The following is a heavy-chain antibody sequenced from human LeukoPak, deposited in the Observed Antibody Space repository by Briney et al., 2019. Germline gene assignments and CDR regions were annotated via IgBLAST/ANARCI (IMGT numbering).Heavy chain of an antibody. CDR2: IYYSGST. Sequence: SQTLSLTCTVSGVSVSSNSYYWSWIRQHPGKGLEWIGYIYYSGSTYYNPSLKSRVTISIDTSKNQFSLKLSSVTAADTAVYYCARVYYYDSSGYYQFDYWGQGTLVTVSS. V-gene: IGHV4-31*03. J-gene: IGHJ4*02. CDR3: ARVYYYDSSGYYQFDY. CDR1: GVSVSSNSYY. D-gene: IGHD3-22*01.